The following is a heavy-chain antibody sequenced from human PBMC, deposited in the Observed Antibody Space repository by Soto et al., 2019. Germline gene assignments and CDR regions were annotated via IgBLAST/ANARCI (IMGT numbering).Heavy chain of an antibody. J-gene: IGHJ3*02. CDR3: ARVATMPAYAFDI. CDR2: IYYSGST. CDR1: GGSISSGGYY. D-gene: IGHD2-2*01. Sequence: SETLSLTCTVSGGSISSGGYYWSWIRQHPGKGLECIGYIYYSGSTYYNPSLKSRVTISVDTSKNQFSLKLSSVTAADTAVYYCARVATMPAYAFDIWGQGTMVTVSS. V-gene: IGHV4-31*03.